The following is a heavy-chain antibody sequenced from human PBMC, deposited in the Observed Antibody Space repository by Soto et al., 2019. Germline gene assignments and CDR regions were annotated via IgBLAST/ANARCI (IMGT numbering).Heavy chain of an antibody. J-gene: IGHJ4*02. CDR2: IWNHGRED. V-gene: IGHV3-33*01. CDR3: VRGPWLVGDVTSFDY. D-gene: IGHD6-19*01. CDR1: GFTFSTYG. Sequence: QVHLVESGGGVVQPGRSPRLSCAASGFTFSTYGMHWVRQAPGKGLEWVALIWNHGREDSYADSVKGRFTISRDNSKNTLWLQMNSLRADDTAVYYCVRGPWLVGDVTSFDYWGQGSLVTVSS.